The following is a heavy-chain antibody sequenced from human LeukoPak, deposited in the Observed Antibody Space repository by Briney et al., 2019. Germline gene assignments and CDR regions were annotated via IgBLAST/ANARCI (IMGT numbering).Heavy chain of an antibody. J-gene: IGHJ4*02. D-gene: IGHD3-10*01. CDR1: GFTFSNYA. V-gene: IGHV3-53*05. CDR2: LYGGGST. CDR3: ARVNGGGSVLYFDL. Sequence: GGSLRLSCKASGFTFSNYATGWVRQPPGKGLECVSVLYGGGSTYHADSVKGRFTISSDNSKNTVFLQMNSLGAEDTAVYYCARVNGGGSVLYFDLWGQGALVTVSS.